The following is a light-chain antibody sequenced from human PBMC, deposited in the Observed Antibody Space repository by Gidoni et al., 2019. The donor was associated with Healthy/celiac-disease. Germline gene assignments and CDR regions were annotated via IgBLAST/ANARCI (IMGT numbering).Light chain of an antibody. Sequence: IVLTPSPATLSLSPGERPTLSCRASQSVSSYLAWYQQKPGQAPRLLIYDASNRATGIPARCSGSGSGTDFTLTISSLEPEDFAVYYCQQRSNWPPWTFGQGTKLEIK. CDR1: QSVSSY. V-gene: IGKV3-11*01. J-gene: IGKJ2*02. CDR2: DAS. CDR3: QQRSNWPPWT.